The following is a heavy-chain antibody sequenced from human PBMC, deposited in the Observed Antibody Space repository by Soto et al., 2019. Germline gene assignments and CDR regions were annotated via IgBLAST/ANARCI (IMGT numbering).Heavy chain of an antibody. D-gene: IGHD3-16*01. CDR1: GFTFSSYA. V-gene: IGHV3-23*01. CDR2: ISGTGGST. Sequence: EVQLLESGGGLVQPGGSLRLSCAASGFTFSSYAMSWVRQSPGNGLEWVSAISGTGGSTYYANSVKGRFTVSRDNSKDTLYLQMHGLRADDTAVYYCAKVRPSLGGTGRGAMDVWGQGTTVTGSS. J-gene: IGHJ6*02. CDR3: AKVRPSLGGTGRGAMDV.